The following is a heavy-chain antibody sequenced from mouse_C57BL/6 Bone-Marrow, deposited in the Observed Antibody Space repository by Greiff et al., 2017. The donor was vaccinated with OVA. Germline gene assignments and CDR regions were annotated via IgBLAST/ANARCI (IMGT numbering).Heavy chain of an antibody. Sequence: VKVVESGAELVKPGASVKISCKASGYAFSNYWMNWVKQRPGKGLEWIGQIYPGDGDINYNGKCKGKATLTADKSSSTAYMQFSSLTSEDSAVYFCARGAYWGQGTTLTVSS. V-gene: IGHV1-80*01. CDR2: IYPGDGDI. CDR1: GYAFSNYW. J-gene: IGHJ2*01. CDR3: ARGAY.